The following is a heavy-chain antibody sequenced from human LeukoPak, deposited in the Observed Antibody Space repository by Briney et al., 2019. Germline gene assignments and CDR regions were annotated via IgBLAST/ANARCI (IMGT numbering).Heavy chain of an antibody. J-gene: IGHJ4*02. CDR3: ARGDAFSGDH. CDR1: GFTFSNFW. CDR2: MHPEGNEK. Sequence: PGGSLRLSCAVSGFTFSNFWMSWVRQAPGRGLEWVANMHPEGNEKYHVGSVEGRFVISRDNTKNLLFLQMSGLRVEDTALYYCARGDAFSGDHWGQGTLVTVS. V-gene: IGHV3-7*04.